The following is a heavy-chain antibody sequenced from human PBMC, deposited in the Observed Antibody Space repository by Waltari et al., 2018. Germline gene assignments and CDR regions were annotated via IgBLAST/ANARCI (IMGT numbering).Heavy chain of an antibody. CDR2: CIPIFGTA. CDR1: GGTFSSYA. J-gene: IGHJ2*01. CDR3: ARGSYVRFLEPGHWYFDL. D-gene: IGHD3-3*01. Sequence: QVQLVQSGAEVKKPGSSVKVSCKASGGTFSSYAISWVRQAPGQGLEWMGGCIPIFGTANYAQKVQGRVTITADESTSTAYMELSSLRSEDTAVYYCARGSYVRFLEPGHWYFDLWGRGTLVTVSS. V-gene: IGHV1-69*01.